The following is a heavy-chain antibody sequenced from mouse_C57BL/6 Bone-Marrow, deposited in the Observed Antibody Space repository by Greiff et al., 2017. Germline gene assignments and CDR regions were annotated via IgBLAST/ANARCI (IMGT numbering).Heavy chain of an antibody. CDR1: GYTFTSYG. CDR3: ARYGGYYDYDVGYFDV. CDR2: IYPRSGNT. V-gene: IGHV1-81*01. Sequence: VQLQESGAELARPGASVKLSCKASGYTFTSYGISWVKQRTGQGLEWIGEIYPRSGNTYYNEKFKGKATLTAAKSSSTAYMELRSLTSEDSAVYFCARYGGYYDYDVGYFDVWGTGTTVTVSS. J-gene: IGHJ1*03. D-gene: IGHD2-4*01.